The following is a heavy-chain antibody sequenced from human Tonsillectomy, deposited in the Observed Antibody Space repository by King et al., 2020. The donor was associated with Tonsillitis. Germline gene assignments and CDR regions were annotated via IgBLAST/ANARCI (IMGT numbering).Heavy chain of an antibody. CDR1: GFPFSSYA. J-gene: IGHJ4*02. CDR3: AKAGWGYDFWSGYYIPGDY. V-gene: IGHV3-23*04. D-gene: IGHD3-3*01. CDR2: ISGSGGSA. Sequence: VQLVESGGGLVQPGGSLRLSCAASGFPFSSYAMTWVRQAPGKGLEWVSSISGSGGSAYYADSVKGRFTISREHSRSTLYLQMNSLRAEDTAVYYCAKAGWGYDFWSGYYIPGDYWGQGTLVTVSS.